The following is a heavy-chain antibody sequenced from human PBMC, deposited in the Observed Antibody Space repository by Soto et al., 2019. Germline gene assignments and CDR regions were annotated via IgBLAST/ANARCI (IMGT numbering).Heavy chain of an antibody. V-gene: IGHV3-30*18. Sequence: ESGGGVVQPGRSLRLSCAASGFTFSSYGMHWVRQAPGKGLEWVAVISYDGSNKYYADSVKGRFTISRDNSKNTLYLQMNSLRAEDTAVYYCANLEKVIARGRFDYWGQGTLVTVSS. J-gene: IGHJ4*02. CDR2: ISYDGSNK. CDR3: ANLEKVIARGRFDY. D-gene: IGHD3-10*01. CDR1: GFTFSSYG.